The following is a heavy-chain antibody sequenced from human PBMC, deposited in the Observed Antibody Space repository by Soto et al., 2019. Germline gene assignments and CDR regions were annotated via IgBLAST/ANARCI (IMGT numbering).Heavy chain of an antibody. D-gene: IGHD2-2*02. CDR1: GYSFTSYW. Sequence: PGESLKISCKGSGYSFTSYWIGWVRQMPGKGLEWMGIIYPGDSDTRYSPSFQGQVTISADKSISTAYLQWSSLKASDTAMYYCARQQHCSSTSCYTHGMDVWGQGTTVTVSS. CDR2: IYPGDSDT. J-gene: IGHJ6*02. V-gene: IGHV5-51*01. CDR3: ARQQHCSSTSCYTHGMDV.